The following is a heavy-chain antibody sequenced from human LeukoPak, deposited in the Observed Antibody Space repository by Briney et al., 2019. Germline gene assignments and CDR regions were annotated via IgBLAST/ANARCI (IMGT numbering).Heavy chain of an antibody. CDR1: GFTFDDYA. CDR2: ISGDGGDT. CDR3: AKDISDFWSGYYLCES. Sequence: GGSLRLSCAASGFTFDDYAMHWVRQAPGKGLEWVSLISGDGGDTYYADSVRGRFTISGDNSKNSLYLQMKSLRTEDTALYYCAKDISDFWSGYYLCESWGKGTLVTVSS. V-gene: IGHV3-43*02. J-gene: IGHJ4*02. D-gene: IGHD3-3*01.